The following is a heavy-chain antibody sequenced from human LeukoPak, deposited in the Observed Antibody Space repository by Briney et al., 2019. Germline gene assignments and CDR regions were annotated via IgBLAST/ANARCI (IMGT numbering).Heavy chain of an antibody. V-gene: IGHV3-21*01. CDR1: GFRFDTHD. CDR2: ISRTSTYI. J-gene: IGHJ4*02. CDR3: ARDSRKGGYYSEF. Sequence: GGSLRLSCAASGFRFDTHDLNWVRQAPGKGLECVSYISRTSTYIYYADSVKGRFTISRDNAKNLLHLQMNSLRAEVTAVYFCARDSRKGGYYSEFWGQGTVVTVSS. D-gene: IGHD3-22*01.